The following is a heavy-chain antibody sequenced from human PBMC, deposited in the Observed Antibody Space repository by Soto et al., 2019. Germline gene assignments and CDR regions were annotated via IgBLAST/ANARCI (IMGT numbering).Heavy chain of an antibody. CDR2: ISGSGDST. V-gene: IGHV3-23*01. J-gene: IGHJ4*02. CDR1: GFTFSNYA. CDR3: AKRTSGWYFDY. D-gene: IGHD6-19*01. Sequence: EVQLLESGGNLVQPGGSLRLSCAASGFTFSNYAMSWVRQAPGKGLEWVSVISGSGDSTYYADSGKGRFTTSRDNAKNTLYQQMNSLRAEDTAVYYCAKRTSGWYFDYWGQGTLVTVSS.